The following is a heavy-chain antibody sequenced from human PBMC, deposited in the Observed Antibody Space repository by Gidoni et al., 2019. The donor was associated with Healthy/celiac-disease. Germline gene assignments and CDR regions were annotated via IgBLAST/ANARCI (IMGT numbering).Heavy chain of an antibody. CDR1: GFTFSSYG. CDR3: ARVGPLVPAALYYYYGMDV. J-gene: IGHJ6*02. D-gene: IGHD2-2*01. V-gene: IGHV3-33*01. Sequence: QVQLVESGGGVVQPGRSLRLSCAASGFTFSSYGMPWVRQAPGKGLEGVAVIWYDGSNKYYADSVKGRFTISRDNSKNTLYLQMNSLRAEDTAVYYCARVGPLVPAALYYYYGMDVWGQGTTVTVSS. CDR2: IWYDGSNK.